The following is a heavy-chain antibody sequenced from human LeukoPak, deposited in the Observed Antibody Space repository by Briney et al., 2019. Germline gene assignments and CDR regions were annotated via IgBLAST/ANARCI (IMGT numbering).Heavy chain of an antibody. J-gene: IGHJ4*02. D-gene: IGHD2-2*01. Sequence: GGSLRLSCEASGFSLSSYSMSWVRQAPGKGLEWVSFISRDSNDIYHADSVKGRFTISRDNAKNSLYLQMNSLRAEDTAVYYCARDLPAAVDWGQGTQVTVSS. CDR3: ARDLPAAVD. CDR1: GFSLSSYS. V-gene: IGHV3-21*01. CDR2: ISRDSNDI.